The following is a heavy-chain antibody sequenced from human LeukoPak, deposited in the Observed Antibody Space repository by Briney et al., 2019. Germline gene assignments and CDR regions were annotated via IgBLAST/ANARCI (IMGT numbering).Heavy chain of an antibody. CDR2: IYYSGST. J-gene: IGHJ4*02. CDR3: ARRGWYNSGWYYLDY. CDR1: GGSISSYY. V-gene: IGHV4-59*01. D-gene: IGHD6-19*01. Sequence: SETLSLTCTVSGGSISSYYWSWIRPPPGKGLEWIGYIYYSGSTNYTPSLKSRVTISVDTSKNQFSLKLRSVTAADTAVYYCARRGWYNSGWYYLDYWGQGTLCTVSS.